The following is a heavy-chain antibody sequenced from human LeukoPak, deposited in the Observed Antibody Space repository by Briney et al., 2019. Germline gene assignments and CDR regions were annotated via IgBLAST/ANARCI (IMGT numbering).Heavy chain of an antibody. J-gene: IGHJ4*02. CDR1: GFTFSSYS. Sequence: PGGSLRLSCAASGFTFSSYSMNWVRQAPGKGLEWVSSISSSSSYIYYADSEKGRFTISRDNAKNSLYLQMNSLRAEDTAVYYCARDLVRYGSGSFDYWGQGTLVTVSS. CDR3: ARDLVRYGSGSFDY. D-gene: IGHD3-10*01. CDR2: ISSSSSYI. V-gene: IGHV3-21*01.